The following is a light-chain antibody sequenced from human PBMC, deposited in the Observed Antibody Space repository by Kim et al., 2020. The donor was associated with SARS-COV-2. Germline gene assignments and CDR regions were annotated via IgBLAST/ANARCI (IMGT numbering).Light chain of an antibody. V-gene: IGLV3-25*03. Sequence: PGETAKITCSGDTLSKKFTYWYRKKPGLAPVLIIFKDKQRPSGIPERFSGSTAETTVTLTISGVQAEDEADYYCQSADSTDTYVIFGGGTQLTVL. CDR1: TLSKKF. CDR3: QSADSTDTYVI. J-gene: IGLJ2*01. CDR2: KDK.